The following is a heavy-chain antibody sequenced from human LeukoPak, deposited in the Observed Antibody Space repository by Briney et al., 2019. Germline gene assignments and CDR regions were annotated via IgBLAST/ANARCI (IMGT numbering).Heavy chain of an antibody. CDR1: GYSICSGNY. J-gene: IGHJ4*02. CDR2: IYHSGST. D-gene: IGHD2-2*01. Sequence: SETLSLTCTVSGYSICSGNYWDWIRQPPGKGLEWIGSIYHSGSTYYNPSLKSRVTISVDTSKNQFSLKLSSVTAADTAVYYCAKRYCSSTTCYDDRGAFDYWGQGTLVTVSS. CDR3: AKRYCSSTTCYDDRGAFDY. V-gene: IGHV4-38-2*02.